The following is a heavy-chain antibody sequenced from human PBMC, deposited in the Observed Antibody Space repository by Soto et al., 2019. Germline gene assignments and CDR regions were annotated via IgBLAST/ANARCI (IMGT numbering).Heavy chain of an antibody. CDR1: GYTFTGYY. CDR2: INPNSGGT. D-gene: IGHD2-15*01. V-gene: IGHV1-2*04. CDR3: ARVVQRYCSGGSCSVYFDY. J-gene: IGHJ4*02. Sequence: ASVKVSCKASGYTFTGYYMHWVRQAPGQGLEWMGWINPNSGGTNYAQKFQGWVTMTRDTSISTAYMELSRLRSDDTAVYYCARVVQRYCSGGSCSVYFDYWGQGTLVTVSS.